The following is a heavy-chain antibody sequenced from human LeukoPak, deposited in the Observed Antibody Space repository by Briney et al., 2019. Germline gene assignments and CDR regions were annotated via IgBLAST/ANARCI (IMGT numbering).Heavy chain of an antibody. CDR2: IYYTGST. J-gene: IGHJ4*02. CDR3: ARVKYCGGDCYPFDY. Sequence: PSETLSLTCTVSGGSFSSYYWSWIRQPPGKGLEWIGYIYYTGSTNYNPSLKSRVTISVDTSKNQFSLKLGSVTAADTAFYYCARVKYCGGDCYPFDYRGQGTLVTVSS. V-gene: IGHV4-59*01. D-gene: IGHD2-21*01. CDR1: GGSFSSYY.